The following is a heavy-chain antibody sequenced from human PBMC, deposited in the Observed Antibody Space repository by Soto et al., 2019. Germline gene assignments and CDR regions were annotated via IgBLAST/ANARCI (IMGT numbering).Heavy chain of an antibody. CDR1: GGTFSSYA. Sequence: ASVKVSCKASGGTFSSYAISWVRQAPGQGLEWMGGIIPIFGTANYAQKLQGRVTMTTDTSTSTAYMELRSLRSDDTAVYYCARVEGGYCSSTSCQQFDYWGQGTLVTVSS. D-gene: IGHD2-2*03. CDR2: IIPIFGTA. V-gene: IGHV1-69*05. J-gene: IGHJ4*02. CDR3: ARVEGGYCSSTSCQQFDY.